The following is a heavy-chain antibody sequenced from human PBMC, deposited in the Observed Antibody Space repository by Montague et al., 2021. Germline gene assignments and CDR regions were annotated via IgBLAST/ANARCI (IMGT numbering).Heavy chain of an antibody. CDR1: GGAISSFY. V-gene: IGHV4-59*01. Sequence: SETLSLTCTVSGGAISSFYWHWIRHSPGKGLEWIGEIYYNRNTKYDPSLKSRVTMSVDTSKNQFSLRLSSVTVADTAVYYCAREWGAFDSWGQGTLVTVSS. CDR2: IYYNRNT. D-gene: IGHD3-16*01. CDR3: AREWGAFDS. J-gene: IGHJ4*02.